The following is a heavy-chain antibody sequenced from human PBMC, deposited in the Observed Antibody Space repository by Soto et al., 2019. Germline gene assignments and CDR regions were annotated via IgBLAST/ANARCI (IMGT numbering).Heavy chain of an antibody. J-gene: IGHJ4*02. CDR2: ISGSGGST. V-gene: IGHV3-23*01. CDR3: AKDLTPEEWLRLFDY. D-gene: IGHD5-12*01. Sequence: GESLKISCAASGFTFSSYAMSWVRQAPGKGLEWVSAISGSGGSTYYADSVKGRFTISRDNSKNTLYLQMNSLRAEDTAVYYCAKDLTPEEWLRLFDYWGQGTLVTVSS. CDR1: GFTFSSYA.